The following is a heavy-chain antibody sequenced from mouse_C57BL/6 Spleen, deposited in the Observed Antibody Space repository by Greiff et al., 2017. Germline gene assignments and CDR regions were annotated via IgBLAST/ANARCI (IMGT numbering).Heavy chain of an antibody. V-gene: IGHV5-9-1*02. Sequence: EVQLVESGEGLVKPGGSLQLSCAASGFTFSSYAVSWVRQSPEKRLAWLAYICSGGGYVYSADTVKGRFTISRDYARNALYLQMSRLKSEDTGMYYCRRAGFAYWGQGNLVTGS. J-gene: IGHJ3*01. CDR1: GFTFSSYA. CDR3: RRAGFAY. CDR2: ICSGGGYV.